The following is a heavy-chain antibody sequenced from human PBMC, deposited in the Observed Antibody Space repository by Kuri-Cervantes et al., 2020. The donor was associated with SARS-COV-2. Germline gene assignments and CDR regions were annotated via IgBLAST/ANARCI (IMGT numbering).Heavy chain of an antibody. V-gene: IGHV3-23*01. D-gene: IGHD3-9*01. CDR3: GPFSRYAYDFDK. CDR2: ISGNSVWI. J-gene: IGHJ4*02. Sequence: GGSLRLSCAASGFAFSSHSMTWLRQAPGREPEWVSAISGNSVWIYYADSVKGRFTISRDNSKNIVYLQMNSLGADDTAVYYCGPFSRYAYDFDKWGQGILVTVSS. CDR1: GFAFSSHS.